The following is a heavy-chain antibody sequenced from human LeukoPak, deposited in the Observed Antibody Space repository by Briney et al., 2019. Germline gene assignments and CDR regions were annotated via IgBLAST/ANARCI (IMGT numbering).Heavy chain of an antibody. CDR3: ARLRGRQAVAGTLFDY. CDR1: GGSISGYY. J-gene: IGHJ4*02. Sequence: PSETLSLTCTVFGGSISGYYWSWIRQPPGKGLEWIGYIYYSGSTNYNPSLKSRDTISVDTSKNQCSLKLSSVTAADTAVYYCARLRGRQAVAGTLFDYWGQGTLVTVSS. D-gene: IGHD6-19*01. V-gene: IGHV4-59*08. CDR2: IYYSGST.